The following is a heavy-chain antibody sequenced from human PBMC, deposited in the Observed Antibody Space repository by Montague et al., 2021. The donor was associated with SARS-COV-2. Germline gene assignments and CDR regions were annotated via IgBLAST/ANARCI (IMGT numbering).Heavy chain of an antibody. V-gene: IGHV3-23*01. CDR3: AKDLTGGGELQGLFDY. CDR2: ISGSGGSR. D-gene: IGHD1-14*01. J-gene: IGHJ4*02. CDR1: RFTFSSYA. Sequence: SLRLSCAASRFTFSSYAMCWVRQAPGKGLEWVSAISGSGGSRHSAGSLRGRFTISRDNSKNTLYLQLNSLRAEDTAVYYCAKDLTGGGELQGLFDYWGQGTLVTVSS.